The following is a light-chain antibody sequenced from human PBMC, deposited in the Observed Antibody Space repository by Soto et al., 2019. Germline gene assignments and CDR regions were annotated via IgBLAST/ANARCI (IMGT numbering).Light chain of an antibody. CDR2: DVS. CDR3: SSYTSSSTLVV. CDR1: SSDVGGYNY. J-gene: IGLJ2*01. Sequence: QSALTQPASASGSPGQSITISCTGTSSDVGGYNYVSWYQQHPGKAPKLMIYDVSNRPSGVSNRFSGSKSGNTASLTISGLQAGDEGDYYCSSYTSSSTLVVFGGGTKLTVL. V-gene: IGLV2-14*01.